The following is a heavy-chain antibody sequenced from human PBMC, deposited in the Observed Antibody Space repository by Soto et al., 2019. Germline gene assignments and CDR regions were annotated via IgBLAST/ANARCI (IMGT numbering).Heavy chain of an antibody. V-gene: IGHV3-33*01. J-gene: IGHJ4*02. D-gene: IGHD6-19*01. CDR1: GFTFSSYG. CDR3: AGWGPYSSGHGGGHYYFDY. Sequence: PGGSLRLSCAASGFTFSSYGMHWVRQAPGKGLEWVAVIWYDGSNKYYADSVKGRFTISRDNSKNTLYLQMNSLRAEDMAVYYCAGWGPYSSGHGGGHYYFDYWGQGTLSPSPQ. CDR2: IWYDGSNK.